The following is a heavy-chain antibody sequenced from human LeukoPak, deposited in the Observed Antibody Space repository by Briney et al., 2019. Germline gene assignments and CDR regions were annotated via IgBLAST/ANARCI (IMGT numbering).Heavy chain of an antibody. D-gene: IGHD6-19*01. CDR3: AKGIYSSGWSYFDY. CDR1: GFTFSNSA. V-gene: IGHV3-23*01. J-gene: IGHJ4*01. Sequence: GGSLRLSCAASGFTFSNSAMCWVRQAPGKGLEWVSTLSCSGITTYYAYSVKGRFTISRDHSKKALYLQINSRRAEDTAVYYCAKGIYSSGWSYFDYWGHGTLVTVSS. CDR2: LSCSGITT.